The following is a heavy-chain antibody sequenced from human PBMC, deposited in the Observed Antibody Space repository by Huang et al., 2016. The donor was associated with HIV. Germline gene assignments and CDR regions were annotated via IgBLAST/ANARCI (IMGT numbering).Heavy chain of an antibody. CDR2: IIPTLGTT. D-gene: IGHD1-1*01. Sequence: QVQLVQSAAEVKKPGSSVKVSCEASGSTFSSYAISWVRQAPGQGLEGMVGIIPTLGTTNYPQRFQGRVTITADESSSTAYMELRSLRSEDTAVYYCARASGRIQLPGGYFDLWGRGTLVTVSS. J-gene: IGHJ2*01. CDR3: ARASGRIQLPGGYFDL. V-gene: IGHV1-69*01. CDR1: GSTFSSYA.